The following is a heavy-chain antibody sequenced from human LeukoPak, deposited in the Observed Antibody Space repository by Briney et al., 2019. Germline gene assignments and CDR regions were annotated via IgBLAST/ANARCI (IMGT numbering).Heavy chain of an antibody. Sequence: GTSLRLSCAASGFTFSSYPMHWVRQTPGKGLEWVTIISSDGKKKYYADSVKDRFAISRDNSKNTLYLQMNSLSPEDTALYFCARAGDCSSTDCYRAFNVWGRGTMVTISS. V-gene: IGHV3-30*09. CDR1: GFTFSSYP. CDR2: ISSDGKKK. D-gene: IGHD2-2*01. J-gene: IGHJ3*01. CDR3: ARAGDCSSTDCYRAFNV.